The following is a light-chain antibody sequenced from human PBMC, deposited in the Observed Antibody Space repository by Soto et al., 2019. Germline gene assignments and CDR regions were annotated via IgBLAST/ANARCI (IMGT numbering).Light chain of an antibody. J-gene: IGKJ1*01. CDR2: GAS. CDR1: QSVSSN. Sequence: EVAMTQPPATLSVSPRESAILSCMASQSVSSNLAWYQQKPGQSPRLLIYGASSGATGIPDRFSGSGSGTDFTLTISRLEPEDFAVYYCQQYGSSPRTFGQGTKVDIK. CDR3: QQYGSSPRT. V-gene: IGKV3-20*01.